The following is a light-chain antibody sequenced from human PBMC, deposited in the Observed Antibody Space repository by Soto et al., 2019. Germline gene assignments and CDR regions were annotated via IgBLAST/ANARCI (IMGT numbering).Light chain of an antibody. Sequence: DIVMTPSPDSLAVSLGERATINCKSSQRVLHSSNSKTYIAWYQQKPGQPPNLLIYWSSTREPGVPDRFSGSWSGTDCTLTISRLQTEDVAVYYCQQYSSTPLTFGGGTKVELK. J-gene: IGKJ4*01. CDR3: QQYSSTPLT. CDR1: QRVLHSSNSKTY. CDR2: WSS. V-gene: IGKV4-1*01.